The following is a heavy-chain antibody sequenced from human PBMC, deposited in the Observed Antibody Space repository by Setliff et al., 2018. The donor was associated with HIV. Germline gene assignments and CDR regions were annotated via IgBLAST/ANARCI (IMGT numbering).Heavy chain of an antibody. V-gene: IGHV3-23*01. CDR1: GFTFSKYA. Sequence: HPGGSLRLSCAGSGFTFSKYAMSWVRQAPGKGLEWVSGIGGSGAKTNYADSVQGRFTISRDNSKNTLYLQMDSLRIEDTAVYYCARVGYKDASDIWGQGTMVTVSS. CDR3: ARVGYKDASDI. D-gene: IGHD5-18*01. J-gene: IGHJ3*02. CDR2: IGGSGAKT.